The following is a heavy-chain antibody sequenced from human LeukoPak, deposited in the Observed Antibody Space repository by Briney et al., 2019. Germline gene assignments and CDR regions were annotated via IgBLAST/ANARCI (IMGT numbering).Heavy chain of an antibody. D-gene: IGHD5-24*01. CDR2: ISNSGSST. CDR3: ARGRDGYNSGAFDI. V-gene: IGHV3-11*04. J-gene: IGHJ3*02. Sequence: PGGSLRLSCAASGFTFTDYYMSWIRQAPGEGLEWVSYISNSGSSTYYADSVKGRFTISRDIAKNSLYLQMNSLRAEDTAVYSCARGRDGYNSGAFDIWGQGTMVTVSS. CDR1: GFTFTDYY.